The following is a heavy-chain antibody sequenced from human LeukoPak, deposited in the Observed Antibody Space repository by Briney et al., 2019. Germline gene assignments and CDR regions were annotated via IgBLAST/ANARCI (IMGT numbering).Heavy chain of an antibody. V-gene: IGHV4-61*01. CDR2: IYYSGST. CDR1: GGSISSSSYY. CDR3: ARADHDYGSDY. D-gene: IGHD4-17*01. Sequence: SETLSLTCTVSGGSISSSSYYWSWIRQPPGKGLEWIGYIYYSGSTNYNPSLKSRVTISVDTSKNQFSLKLSSVTAADTAVYYCARADHDYGSDYWGQGTLVTVSS. J-gene: IGHJ4*02.